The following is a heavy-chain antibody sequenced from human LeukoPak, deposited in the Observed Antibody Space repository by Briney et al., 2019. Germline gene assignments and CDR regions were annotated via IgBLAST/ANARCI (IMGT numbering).Heavy chain of an antibody. V-gene: IGHV3-30*18. J-gene: IGHJ6*02. D-gene: IGHD4-17*01. Sequence: GGSLRLSCAASGFTFSSYGMHWVRQAPGKGLEWVAVISYDGSNKYYADSVKGRFTISRDNSKNTLYLQMNSLRAEDTAVYYCAKDGTTVTNYYSYGMDVWGQGTTVTVSS. CDR2: ISYDGSNK. CDR1: GFTFSSYG. CDR3: AKDGTTVTNYYSYGMDV.